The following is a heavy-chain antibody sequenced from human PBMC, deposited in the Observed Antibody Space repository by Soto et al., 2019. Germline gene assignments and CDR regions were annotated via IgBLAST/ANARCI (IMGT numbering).Heavy chain of an antibody. D-gene: IGHD4-17*01. CDR3: ARSYGDYVHFDY. CDR1: GGSISSGGYS. Sequence: PSETLSLTCAVSGGSISSGGYSWSWIRQPPGKGLEWIGYIYHSGSTYYNPSLKSRVTISVDRSKNQFSLKLSSVTAADTAVYYCARSYGDYVHFDYWGQGTLVTV. J-gene: IGHJ4*02. V-gene: IGHV4-30-2*01. CDR2: IYHSGST.